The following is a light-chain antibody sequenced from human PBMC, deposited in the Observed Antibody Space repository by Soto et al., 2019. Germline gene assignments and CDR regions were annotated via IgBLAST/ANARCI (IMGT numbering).Light chain of an antibody. J-gene: IGKJ3*01. Sequence: MQLAHSTSTLSASVGDRVTIPCRASQSISVWLAWYQQKPGKAPKLLVYKASTLESGVPSRFSGSGSGTDFTLTISRLEPEDFAVYYCQQYGSSPRVTVAPGTKVDIK. V-gene: IGKV1-5*03. CDR1: QSISVW. CDR3: QQYGSSPRVT. CDR2: KAS.